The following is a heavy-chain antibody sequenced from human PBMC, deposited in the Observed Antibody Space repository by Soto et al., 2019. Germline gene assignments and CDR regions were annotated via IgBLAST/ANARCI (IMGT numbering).Heavy chain of an antibody. V-gene: IGHV3-23*01. CDR1: GFTFTNYA. J-gene: IGHJ4*02. D-gene: IGHD4-17*01. CDR2: LLRSGSTT. CDR3: AKDAVSGDGIWLLDS. Sequence: RGSLLLSCAASGFTFTNYAMTWARQAPGKGLEWVSSLLRSGSTTYYADSVKGRFTISSDISANSLYLQMDSLRAEDTAVYYCAKDAVSGDGIWLLDSWGQGTVVTVSS.